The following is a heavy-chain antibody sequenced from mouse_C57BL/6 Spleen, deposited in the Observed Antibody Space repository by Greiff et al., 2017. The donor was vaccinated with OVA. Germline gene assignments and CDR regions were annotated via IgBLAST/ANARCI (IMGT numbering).Heavy chain of an antibody. CDR2: INPGSGYT. D-gene: IGHD3-2*02. CDR1: GYAFTNYS. J-gene: IGHJ3*01. V-gene: IGHV1-54*01. Sequence: QVQLQQSGAELVRPGTSVKVSCKASGYAFTNYSIEWVKQRPGQGLEWIGVINPGSGYTNYNEKFKGQATLTADKSTSTAYLQLSSLTSEDSAVYFCAGASSGRWAFAYWGQGTLVTVSA. CDR3: AGASSGRWAFAY.